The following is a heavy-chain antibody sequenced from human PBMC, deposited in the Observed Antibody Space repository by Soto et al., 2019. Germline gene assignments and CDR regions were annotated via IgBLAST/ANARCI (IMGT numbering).Heavy chain of an antibody. CDR3: TTDRSYLFLSEGPAFDI. V-gene: IGHV3-15*01. D-gene: IGHD3-10*01. J-gene: IGHJ3*02. CDR2: IKSKTDGGTT. CDR1: GFTFSNAW. Sequence: GGSLRLSCAASGFTFSNAWMSWVRQAPGKGLEWVGRIKSKTDGGTTDYAAPVKGRFTISRDDSKNTLYLQMNSLKTEDTAVYYCTTDRSYLFLSEGPAFDIWGQGTMVTVSS.